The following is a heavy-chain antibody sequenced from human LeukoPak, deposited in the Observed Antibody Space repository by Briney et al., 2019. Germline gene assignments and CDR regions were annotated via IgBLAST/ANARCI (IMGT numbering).Heavy chain of an antibody. D-gene: IGHD1-7*01. CDR1: GFTFSSYG. CDR2: IRYDGSNK. CDR3: ARDSFGWNSCDY. Sequence: AGGSLRLSCAASGFTFSSYGMHWVRQASGKGLEWVAFIRYDGSNKYYADSVKGRFTISRDNAERSSYLQINSVRAEDTAVYYCARDSFGWNSCDYWGQGTLVTVSS. J-gene: IGHJ4*02. V-gene: IGHV3-30*02.